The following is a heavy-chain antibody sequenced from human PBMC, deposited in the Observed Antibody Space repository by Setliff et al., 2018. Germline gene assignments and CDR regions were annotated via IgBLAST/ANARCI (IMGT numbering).Heavy chain of an antibody. D-gene: IGHD5-12*01. J-gene: IGHJ1*01. CDR2: ISAYNGNT. CDR1: GYTFSTYG. Sequence: ASVKVSCKDSGYTFSTYGISWVRQAPGQRLEWMGWISAYNGNTNYAQKLQGRVTMTTDTSTSTAYMELRSLRSEDTAVYYCASAHYYSGYIEYFQYWGQGTLVTVSS. CDR3: ASAHYYSGYIEYFQY. V-gene: IGHV1-18*01.